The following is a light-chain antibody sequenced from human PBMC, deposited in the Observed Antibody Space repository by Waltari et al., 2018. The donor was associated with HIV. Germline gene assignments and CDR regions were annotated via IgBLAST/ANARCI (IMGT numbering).Light chain of an antibody. Sequence: QSALTQPASVSGSLGQSVTFSCTGANSDIGGYNYVSWYQQHPGKAPKLIIHEVSNRPSVVSDRFSGSKSGNTASLTISGLQAEDESDYYCSSFITTTTHVVFGGGTRLTVL. CDR2: EVS. V-gene: IGLV2-14*01. CDR3: SSFITTTTHVV. J-gene: IGLJ2*01. CDR1: NSDIGGYNY.